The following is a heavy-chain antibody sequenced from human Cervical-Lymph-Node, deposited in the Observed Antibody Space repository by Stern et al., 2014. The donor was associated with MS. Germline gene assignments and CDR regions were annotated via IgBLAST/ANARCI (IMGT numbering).Heavy chain of an antibody. V-gene: IGHV2-5*02. CDR3: AHVSDFEFWNGHSPSLYFQH. D-gene: IGHD3-3*01. CDR1: GFSLTTSGVA. CDR2: IHWDEDK. Sequence: QVTLKESGPTLVKPTQTLTLTCTFSGFSLTTSGVAVGWIRQPPGKALEWLALIHWDEDKRYSASLKNRLTINKDTSKNQVVLTMTDVDPLDTATYYCAHVSDFEFWNGHSPSLYFQHWGQGTLVIVSS. J-gene: IGHJ1*01.